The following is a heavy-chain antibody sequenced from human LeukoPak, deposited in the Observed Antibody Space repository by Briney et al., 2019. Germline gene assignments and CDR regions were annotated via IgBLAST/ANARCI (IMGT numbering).Heavy chain of an antibody. CDR1: GGSISSYY. D-gene: IGHD6-19*01. J-gene: IGHJ6*03. CDR3: AREVGSSGSLVFYYYYYYMDV. CDR2: IYTSGGT. V-gene: IGHV4-4*07. Sequence: PSETLSLTCTVSGGSISSYYWSWIRQPAGKGLEWIGRIYTSGGTNYNPSLKSRVTMSVDTSKNQFSLKLSSVTAADTAVYYCAREVGSSGSLVFYYYYYYMDVWGKGTTVTISS.